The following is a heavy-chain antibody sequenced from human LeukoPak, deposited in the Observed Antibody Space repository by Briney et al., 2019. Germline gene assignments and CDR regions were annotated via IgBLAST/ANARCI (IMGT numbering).Heavy chain of an antibody. CDR2: INHSGST. CDR1: GGSFSGYY. V-gene: IGHV4-34*01. CDR3: ARLGYCSSTSCHTRNNWFDP. D-gene: IGHD2-2*01. Sequence: SETLSLTCAVYGGSFSGYYWSRIRQPPGKGLEWIGEINHSGSTNYNPSLKSRVTISVDTSKNQFSLKLSSVTAADTAVYYCARLGYCSSTSCHTRNNWFDPWGQGTLVTVSS. J-gene: IGHJ5*02.